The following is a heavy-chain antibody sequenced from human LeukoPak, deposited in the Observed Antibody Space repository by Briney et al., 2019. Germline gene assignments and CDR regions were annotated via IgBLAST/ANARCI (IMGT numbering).Heavy chain of an antibody. V-gene: IGHV4-59*01. Sequence: SETLSLTCTASGGSISSYYWSWIRQPPGKGLEWIGYIYYSGSTNCNPSVKSRVAMSVDTSKKQFSLKLSSLTAADTAVYYCARGGTAVIAPYAFDIWGQGTMVTVSS. D-gene: IGHD4-23*01. CDR2: IYYSGST. CDR1: GGSISSYY. CDR3: ARGGTAVIAPYAFDI. J-gene: IGHJ3*02.